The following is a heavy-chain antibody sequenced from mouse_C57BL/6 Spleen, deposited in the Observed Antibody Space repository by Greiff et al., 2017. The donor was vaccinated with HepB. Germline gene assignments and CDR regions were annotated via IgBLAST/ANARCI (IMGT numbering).Heavy chain of an antibody. Sequence: VHLVESGAELVKPGASVKLSCKASGYTFTEYTIHWVKQRSGQGLEWIGWFYPGSGSIKYNEKFKDKATLTADKSSSTVYMELSRFTSEDSAVYFCARHESHYYGSPYYFDYWGQGTTLTVSS. V-gene: IGHV1-62-2*01. CDR3: ARHESHYYGSPYYFDY. CDR2: FYPGSGSI. CDR1: GYTFTEYT. J-gene: IGHJ2*01. D-gene: IGHD1-1*01.